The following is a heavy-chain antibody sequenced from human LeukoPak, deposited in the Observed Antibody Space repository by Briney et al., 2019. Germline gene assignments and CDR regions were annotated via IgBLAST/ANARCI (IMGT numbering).Heavy chain of an antibody. D-gene: IGHD1-26*01. CDR3: ARADSGSFDG. CDR2: ISGSGGST. CDR1: GFTFSSYA. Sequence: GGSLRLSCAASGFTFSSYAMSWVRQAPGKGLEWLSGISGSGGSTYYADSVKGRFTISRDNSKNTLYLQMNSLRAEDTAVYYCARADSGSFDGWGQGTLVTVSS. V-gene: IGHV3-23*01. J-gene: IGHJ4*02.